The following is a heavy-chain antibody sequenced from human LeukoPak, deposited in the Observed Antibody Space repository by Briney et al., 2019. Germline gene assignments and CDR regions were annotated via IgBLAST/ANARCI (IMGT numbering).Heavy chain of an antibody. Sequence: ASVKVSCKASGYTFTGYYIHWVRQAPGQGLEWMGWINPNSGGTNCAQKFQGRVTMTRDTSISTAYMELSRLRSDDTAVYYCARDNVLLWFGESETNNWFDPWGQGTLVTVSS. CDR3: ARDNVLLWFGESETNNWFDP. CDR1: GYTFTGYY. J-gene: IGHJ5*02. D-gene: IGHD3-10*01. CDR2: INPNSGGT. V-gene: IGHV1-2*02.